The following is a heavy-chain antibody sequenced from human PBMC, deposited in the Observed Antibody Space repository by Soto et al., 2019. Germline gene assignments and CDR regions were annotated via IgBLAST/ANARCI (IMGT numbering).Heavy chain of an antibody. CDR1: GGSISSGDYY. Sequence: QVQLQESGPGLVKPSQTLSLTCTVSGGSISSGDYYWSWIRQPPGKGLEWIGYIYYSGSTYYNPSLRSRVTISVATSKNQFSLKLSSVTAADTAVYYCARALRFLGYYYGMDVWGQGTTVTVSS. CDR3: ARALRFLGYYYGMDV. V-gene: IGHV4-30-4*01. J-gene: IGHJ6*02. D-gene: IGHD3-3*01. CDR2: IYYSGST.